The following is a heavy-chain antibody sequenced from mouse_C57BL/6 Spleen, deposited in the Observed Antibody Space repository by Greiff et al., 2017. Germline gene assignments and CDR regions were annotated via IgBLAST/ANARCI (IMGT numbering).Heavy chain of an antibody. D-gene: IGHD6-1*01. Sequence: QVQLKQPGAELVRPGTSVKLSCKASGYTFTSYWMHWVKQRPGQGLEWIGVIDPSDSYTNYNQKFKGKATLTVDTSSSTAYMQLSSLTSEDSAVYYCARRQPYFDYWGQGTTLTVSS. CDR1: GYTFTSYW. CDR2: IDPSDSYT. CDR3: ARRQPYFDY. J-gene: IGHJ2*01. V-gene: IGHV1-59*01.